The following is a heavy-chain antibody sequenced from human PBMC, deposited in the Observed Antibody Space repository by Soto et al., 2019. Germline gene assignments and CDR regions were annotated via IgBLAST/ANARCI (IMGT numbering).Heavy chain of an antibody. CDR3: ATATTIFGVVTSLGYNWFDP. J-gene: IGHJ5*02. CDR2: FDPEDGET. Sequence: ASVKVSCKVSGYTLTELSMHWVRQAPGKGLEWMGGFDPEDGETIYAQKFQGRVTMTEDTSTDTAYMELSSLRSEDTAVYYCATATTIFGVVTSLGYNWFDPWGQGTLVTVSS. CDR1: GYTLTELS. D-gene: IGHD3-3*01. V-gene: IGHV1-24*01.